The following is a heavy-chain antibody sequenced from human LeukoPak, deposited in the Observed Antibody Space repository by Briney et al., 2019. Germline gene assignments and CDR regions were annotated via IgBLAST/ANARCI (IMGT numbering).Heavy chain of an antibody. V-gene: IGHV4-59*08. CDR1: GGSISSHY. CDR3: ARRFCSGGICYSGQGWFDP. J-gene: IGHJ5*02. Sequence: SETLSLTCTVSGGSISSHYWSWIRQPPGKGLEWIGCIYNSGSTNYNPSLKSRVTISLDTSKNQFSLNLSSVTAAGTAVYYCARRFCSGGICYSGQGWFDPWGQGTLVTVSS. CDR2: IYNSGST. D-gene: IGHD2-15*01.